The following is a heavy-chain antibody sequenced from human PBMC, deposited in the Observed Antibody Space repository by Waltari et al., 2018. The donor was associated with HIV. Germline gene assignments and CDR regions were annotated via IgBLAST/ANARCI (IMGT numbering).Heavy chain of an antibody. J-gene: IGHJ6*02. D-gene: IGHD3-3*01. CDR3: ARDRSDDFWSGPNYGMDV. V-gene: IGHV3-21*06. CDR2: IRGIKTYI. Sequence: EEHLVESGGGLVKPGESLRLSCAASGFDFNTYSMNWVRQAPGKGLDWVSSIRGIKTYIYYADSVKGRFTISRDNAKNSLYLQMSSLRAEDTAVYYCARDRSDDFWSGPNYGMDVWGQGTTVTVSS. CDR1: GFDFNTYS.